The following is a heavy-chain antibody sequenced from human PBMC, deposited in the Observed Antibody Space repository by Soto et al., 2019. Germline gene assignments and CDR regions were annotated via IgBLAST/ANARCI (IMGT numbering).Heavy chain of an antibody. J-gene: IGHJ4*02. V-gene: IGHV4-59*01. D-gene: IGHD3-9*01. CDR2: IYYSGST. CDR1: GGSISSYY. Sequence: SETLSLTCTVSGGSISSYYWSWIRQPPGKGLEWIGYIYYSGSTYYNPSLKSRVTISVDTSKNQFSLKLSSVTAADTAVYYCALTGYYAVDYWGQGTLVTVSS. CDR3: ALTGYYAVDY.